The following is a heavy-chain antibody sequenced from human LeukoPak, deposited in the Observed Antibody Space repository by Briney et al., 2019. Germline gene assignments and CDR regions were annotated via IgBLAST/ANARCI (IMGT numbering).Heavy chain of an antibody. CDR1: GFTVSSNY. Sequence: GGSLRLSCAASGFTVSSNYMSWVRQAPGPGLEWVSVIYSGGSTYYADSVKGRFTISRDNAKNTLYLQMNSLRAEDTAVYYCARGTSDYDLWSGYYLDYWGQGTLVTVSS. CDR3: ARGTSDYDLWSGYYLDY. J-gene: IGHJ4*02. CDR2: IYSGGST. D-gene: IGHD3-3*01. V-gene: IGHV3-53*01.